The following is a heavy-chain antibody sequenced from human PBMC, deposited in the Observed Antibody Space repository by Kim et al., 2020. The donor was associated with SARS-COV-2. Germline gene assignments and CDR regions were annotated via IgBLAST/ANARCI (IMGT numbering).Heavy chain of an antibody. CDR3: VRPSTSPGDY. D-gene: IGHD6-6*01. Sequence: GGSLRLSCTASGFTFSRYWMNWVRQAPGEGLESVANIKEDGSQKYYADSVKGRFTISRDNAKNSLFLQMNSLRADDTAVYYCVRPSTSPGDYWGQGTLVTVYS. CDR1: GFTFSRYW. J-gene: IGHJ4*02. CDR2: IKEDGSQK. V-gene: IGHV3-7*03.